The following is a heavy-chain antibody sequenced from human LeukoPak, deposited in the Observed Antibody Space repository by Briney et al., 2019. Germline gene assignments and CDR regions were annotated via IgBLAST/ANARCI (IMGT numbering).Heavy chain of an antibody. CDR1: GFTFSSYS. D-gene: IGHD3-10*01. V-gene: IGHV3-21*01. J-gene: IGHJ4*02. CDR3: ASAITMVRGVIIPDY. CDR2: ISSSSSYI. Sequence: GGSLRLSCAASGFTFSSYSMNWVRQAPGKGLEWVSSISSSSSYIYYADSVKGRFTISRDNAKNSLYLQMNSLRAEDTAVYYCASAITMVRGVIIPDYWGQGTLVTVSS.